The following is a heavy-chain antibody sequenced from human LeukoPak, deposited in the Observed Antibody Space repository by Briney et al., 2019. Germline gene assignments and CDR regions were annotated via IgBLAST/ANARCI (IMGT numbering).Heavy chain of an antibody. D-gene: IGHD5-18*01. CDR3: ARDYGYSYARFEFDP. J-gene: IGHJ5*02. CDR1: GFTLSDYY. CDR2: ISSSGSTI. Sequence: SGGSLRLSCAASGFTLSDYYMSWIRQAPGKGLEWVSYISSSGSTIYYADSVKGRFTISRDNAKNSLYLQMNSLRAEDTAVYYCARDYGYSYARFEFDPWGQGTLVTVSS. V-gene: IGHV3-11*04.